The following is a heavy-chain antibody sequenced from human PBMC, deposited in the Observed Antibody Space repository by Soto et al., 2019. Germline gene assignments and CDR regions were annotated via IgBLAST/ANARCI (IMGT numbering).Heavy chain of an antibody. Sequence: QVQLVESGGGVVQPGRSLRLSCAASGFTFSSYGMRWVRQAPGKGLEWVAVIWYDGSNKYYADSVKGRFTISRDNSKNTLYLQMNSLRAEDTAVYYCARGDGVVVAATEDYWGQGTLVTVSS. CDR3: ARGDGVVVAATEDY. V-gene: IGHV3-33*01. D-gene: IGHD2-15*01. CDR1: GFTFSSYG. J-gene: IGHJ4*02. CDR2: IWYDGSNK.